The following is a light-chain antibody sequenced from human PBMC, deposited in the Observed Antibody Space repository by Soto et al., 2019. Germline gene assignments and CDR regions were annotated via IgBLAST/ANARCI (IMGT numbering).Light chain of an antibody. CDR2: DVS. CDR3: QQYVSSPFT. CDR1: QSVSSN. Sequence: EIVLTQSPGTLSLSPGGRATLSCRASQSVSSNLARYQQKPGQAPRLLIYDVSSRATGIPDRFSGSGSGTDFTLTISRLEPEDCAVYYCQQYVSSPFTFGPGTKVDIK. V-gene: IGKV3-20*01. J-gene: IGKJ3*01.